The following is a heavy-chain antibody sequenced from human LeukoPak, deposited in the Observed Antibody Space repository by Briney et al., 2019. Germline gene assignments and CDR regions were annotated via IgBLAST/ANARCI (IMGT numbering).Heavy chain of an antibody. Sequence: ASVKVSCKASGYTFTSYYMHWVRQAPGQGLEWMGIINPSGGSTSYAQKFQGRVTMTRDTSTSTVYMELSSLRSEGTAVYYCARVRYCSSTSCYSVHFDYWGQGTLVTVSS. V-gene: IGHV1-46*01. J-gene: IGHJ4*02. CDR2: INPSGGST. CDR3: ARVRYCSSTSCYSVHFDY. D-gene: IGHD2-2*02. CDR1: GYTFTSYY.